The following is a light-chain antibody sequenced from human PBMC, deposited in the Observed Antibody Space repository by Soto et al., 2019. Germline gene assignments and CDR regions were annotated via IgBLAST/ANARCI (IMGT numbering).Light chain of an antibody. J-gene: IGKJ1*01. CDR2: TAS. Sequence: EIVLTQSPGTLSLSPGEGATLSCRASQSVSRNYLAWYQQKPGQAPRLLIYTASRRATGIPDRFSGSGSGTDFTLTISSLEPEDFAVYYCQQSHNWPRTFGQGTKVDIK. CDR3: QQSHNWPRT. V-gene: IGKV3D-20*02. CDR1: QSVSRNY.